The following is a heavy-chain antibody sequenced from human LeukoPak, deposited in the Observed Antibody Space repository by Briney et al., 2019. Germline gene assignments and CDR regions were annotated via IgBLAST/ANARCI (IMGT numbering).Heavy chain of an antibody. CDR1: VCSFSIDA. D-gene: IGHD1-26*01. CDR3: ANNRIVGATHYYFDY. V-gene: IGHV3-23*01. CDR2: ISGSGGST. Sequence: PGGSLRPSCAASVCSFSIDAMSWVRQAPGKGLEWVSAISGSGGSTYYADSVKGRFTISRDNYKNTLYLQMDSLRAEDAVVYYCANNRIVGATHYYFDYWGQGTLVTVSS. J-gene: IGHJ4*02.